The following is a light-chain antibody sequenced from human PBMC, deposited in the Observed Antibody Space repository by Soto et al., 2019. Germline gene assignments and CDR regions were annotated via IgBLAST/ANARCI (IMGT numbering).Light chain of an antibody. CDR2: VAS. V-gene: IGKV3-15*01. Sequence: EIVMTQSPVTLSVSPGDRATLSCRASQSVNSNLAWYQQKPGQTPKILIYVASTRATGIPASFSGRGSGTEFTLPISSLQSEDFAVYYCQQSRVWPLTFGGGTKVEFK. J-gene: IGKJ4*01. CDR3: QQSRVWPLT. CDR1: QSVNSN.